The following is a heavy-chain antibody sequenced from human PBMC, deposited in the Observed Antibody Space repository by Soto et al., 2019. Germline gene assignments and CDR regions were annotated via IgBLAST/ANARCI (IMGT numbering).Heavy chain of an antibody. Sequence: PSETLSLTGTVSGASIITTSYYLAWIRQPPGKGLEWVATTYHSGSTYYNPSLESRVTISVDTSKNQFSLKVNSVTAADTAVYYCARRGIHVNIWFDPWGQGTLVTVSS. J-gene: IGHJ5*02. D-gene: IGHD6-13*01. V-gene: IGHV4-39*01. CDR2: TYHSGST. CDR3: ARRGIHVNIWFDP. CDR1: GASIITTSYY.